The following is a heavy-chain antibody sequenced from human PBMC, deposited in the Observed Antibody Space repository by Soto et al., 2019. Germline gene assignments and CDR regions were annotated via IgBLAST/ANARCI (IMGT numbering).Heavy chain of an antibody. J-gene: IGHJ5*02. CDR1: GGTFNSYT. D-gene: IGHD2-2*01. CDR3: ARALHCSSTSCYRADNWFDP. CDR2: IIPILGIA. V-gene: IGHV1-69*02. Sequence: ASVKVSCKASGGTFNSYTISWVRQAPGQGLEWMGRIIPILGIANYAQKFQGRVTITADKSTSTAYMELSSLRSEDTAVYYCARALHCSSTSCYRADNWFDPWGQGTLVTVSS.